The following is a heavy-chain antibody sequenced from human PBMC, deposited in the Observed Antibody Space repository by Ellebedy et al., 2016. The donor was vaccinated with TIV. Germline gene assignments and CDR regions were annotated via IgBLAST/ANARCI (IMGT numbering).Heavy chain of an antibody. Sequence: SVKVSCXASGFTFTSSAVQWVRQARGQRLEWIGWIVVGSGNTNYAQKFQERVTITRDMSTSTAYMELSSLRSEDTAVYYCARERPPMWFNPWGQGTLVTVSS. CDR3: ARERPPMWFNP. J-gene: IGHJ5*02. CDR1: GFTFTSSA. V-gene: IGHV1-58*01. CDR2: IVVGSGNT.